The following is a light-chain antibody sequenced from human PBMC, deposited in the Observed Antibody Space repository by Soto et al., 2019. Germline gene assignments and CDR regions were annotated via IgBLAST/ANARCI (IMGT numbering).Light chain of an antibody. CDR3: QQRSNWPPIT. V-gene: IGKV3D-20*02. CDR1: HSVSSSY. J-gene: IGKJ5*01. CDR2: GAS. Sequence: EIVLTQSPGTLSLSPGERATLPCRASHSVSSSYLAWYQQKPGQAPRLLIYGASTRATGIPARFSGSGSGTDFTLTISSLEPEDFAVYYCQQRSNWPPITFGQGTRLEIK.